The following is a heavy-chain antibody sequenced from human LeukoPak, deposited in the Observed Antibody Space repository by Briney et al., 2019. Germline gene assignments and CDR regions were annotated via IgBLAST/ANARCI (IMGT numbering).Heavy chain of an antibody. CDR1: GFTFTSYW. D-gene: IGHD5-24*01. CDR2: IKQDGSEK. V-gene: IGHV3-7*01. CDR3: AREARGDGYNLGY. J-gene: IGHJ4*02. Sequence: GGSLRLSCVASGFTFTSYWMSWVRQAPGKGLEWVANIKQDGSEKYYVDSVKGRLTISRDNAKNSLYLQMNSLRAEDTAVYYCAREARGDGYNLGYWGQGTLVTVSS.